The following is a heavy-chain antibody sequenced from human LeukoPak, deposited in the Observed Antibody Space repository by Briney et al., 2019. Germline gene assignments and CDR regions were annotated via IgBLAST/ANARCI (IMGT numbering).Heavy chain of an antibody. J-gene: IGHJ4*02. CDR3: YGDYRPGGV. D-gene: IGHD4-17*01. Sequence: GGSLRLSCAPSVFTFSDYYMRWSRAAPGEGLERVSYISSSGSTIYYADSVKGRFTISRDNAKNSLYLQMNSLRAEDTAVYYCYGDYRPGGVWGQGTLVTVSS. CDR1: VFTFSDYY. CDR2: ISSSGSTI. V-gene: IGHV3-11*01.